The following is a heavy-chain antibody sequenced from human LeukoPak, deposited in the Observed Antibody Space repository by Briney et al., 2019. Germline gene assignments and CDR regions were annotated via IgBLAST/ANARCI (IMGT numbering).Heavy chain of an antibody. Sequence: ASVKVSCKASGYTFTSYYMHWVRQAPGQGLEWMGRINPNSGGTNYAQKFQGRVTMTRDTSISTAYMELSRLRSDDTAVYYCARVRIAAAETGKVFDYWGQGTLVTVSS. D-gene: IGHD6-13*01. CDR1: GYTFTSYY. V-gene: IGHV1-2*06. CDR3: ARVRIAAAETGKVFDY. J-gene: IGHJ4*02. CDR2: INPNSGGT.